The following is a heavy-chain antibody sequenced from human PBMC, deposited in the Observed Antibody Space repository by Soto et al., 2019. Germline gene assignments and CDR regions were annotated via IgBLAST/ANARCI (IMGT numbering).Heavy chain of an antibody. V-gene: IGHV3-33*01. D-gene: IGHD1-26*01. CDR2: IWYDGSSK. J-gene: IGHJ3*02. Sequence: GVSLRLSCAASGFTFSSYGMHWVRQAPGKGLEWVAVIWYDGSSKYYADSVKGRFTISRDNSKNTLYLQMNSLRAEDTAVYYCARGFKGWEFDIWGQGTMVTVSS. CDR1: GFTFSSYG. CDR3: ARGFKGWEFDI.